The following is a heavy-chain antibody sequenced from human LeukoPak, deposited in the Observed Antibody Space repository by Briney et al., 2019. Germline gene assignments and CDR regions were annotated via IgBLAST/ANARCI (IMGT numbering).Heavy chain of an antibody. D-gene: IGHD4-17*01. CDR1: GYSFTSYL. J-gene: IGHJ4*02. V-gene: IGHV5-51*01. CDR2: IYPGDSDT. CDR3: ASSGPNEYGDYYFDY. Sequence: GESLKISCKGSGYSFTSYLIGWVRQMPGKGLEWMGIIYPGDSDTRYSPSFQGQVTISADKSISTAYLQWSSLKASDTAMYYCASSGPNEYGDYYFDYWGQGTLVTVSS.